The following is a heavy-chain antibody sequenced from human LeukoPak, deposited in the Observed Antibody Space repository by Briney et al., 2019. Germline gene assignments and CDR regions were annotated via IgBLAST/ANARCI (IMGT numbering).Heavy chain of an antibody. CDR1: GFTLSNYW. CDR2: INQDGSAK. D-gene: IGHD2-2*01. J-gene: IGHJ6*02. V-gene: IGHV3-7*04. CDR3: ARDQYQPRSYYYGMDV. Sequence: PGGSLRLSCAASGFTLSNYWVTWVRQAPGKGLEWVANINQDGSAKYYVDSVKGRFTISRDNAENSLYLQMNSLRAEDTAVYYCARDQYQPRSYYYGMDVWGQGTTVTVSS.